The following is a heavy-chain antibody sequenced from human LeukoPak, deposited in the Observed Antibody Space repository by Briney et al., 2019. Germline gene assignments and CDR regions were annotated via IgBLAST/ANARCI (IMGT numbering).Heavy chain of an antibody. CDR1: GGSFSGYY. J-gene: IGHJ5*02. Sequence: SETLSLTCAVYGGSFSGYYWSWIRQPPGKGLEWIGEINHSGSTNYNPSLKSRVTISVDTSKNQFSLKLSSVTAADTAVYYCAREVVPAAMSSFENWFDPWGQGTLVTVSS. V-gene: IGHV4-34*01. D-gene: IGHD2-2*01. CDR2: INHSGST. CDR3: AREVVPAAMSSFENWFDP.